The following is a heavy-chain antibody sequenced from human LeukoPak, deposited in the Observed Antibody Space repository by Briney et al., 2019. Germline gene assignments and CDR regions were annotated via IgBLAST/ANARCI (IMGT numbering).Heavy chain of an antibody. Sequence: GGSLRLSCAASGFTFRDYTMNWVRQAPGKGLEWVSAISKSGTYIKYADSVKGRFTVSRDNAKNSLFLQMDSLRVEDTAVYFCAREVLIVVEPAANTIDYWGQGTRVTVSS. V-gene: IGHV3-21*01. J-gene: IGHJ4*02. CDR2: ISKSGTYI. D-gene: IGHD2-2*01. CDR1: GFTFRDYT. CDR3: AREVLIVVEPAANTIDY.